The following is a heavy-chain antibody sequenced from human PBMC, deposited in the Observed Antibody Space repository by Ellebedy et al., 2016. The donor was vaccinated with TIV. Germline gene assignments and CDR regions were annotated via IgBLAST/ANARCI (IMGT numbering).Heavy chain of an antibody. Sequence: GESLKISXVDSGFPFSTYAMSWVRQAPGKGLEWVSHISGSGDATSYADSVKGRFTISRDNSKDTLFLQMNSLRAEDTATYYCAKRDAYGAYKLYYGMAVWGQGTTVTVSS. CDR1: GFPFSTYA. J-gene: IGHJ6*02. CDR3: AKRDAYGAYKLYYGMAV. CDR2: ISGSGDAT. V-gene: IGHV3-23*01. D-gene: IGHD4-17*01.